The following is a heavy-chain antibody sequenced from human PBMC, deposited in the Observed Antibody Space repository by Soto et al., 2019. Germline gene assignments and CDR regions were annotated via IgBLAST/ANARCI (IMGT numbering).Heavy chain of an antibody. CDR2: INSDGSIT. Sequence: XVSLALSSAASASGFTFSNLWMHWVRQAPGKGLVWVSEINSDGSITTYADSVKGRFTISRDNTKKTLYLAMNNLRAEDTAVYYCASLSAPIDYWGQGTRVTVSS. D-gene: IGHD3-3*01. CDR3: ASLSAPIDY. CDR1: GFTFSNLW. J-gene: IGHJ4*02. V-gene: IGHV3-74*03.